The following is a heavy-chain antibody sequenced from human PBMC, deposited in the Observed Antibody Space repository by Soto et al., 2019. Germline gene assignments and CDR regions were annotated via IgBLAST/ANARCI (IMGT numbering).Heavy chain of an antibody. V-gene: IGHV4-4*02. CDR2: IYHSGST. J-gene: IGHJ4*02. Sequence: SETLSLTCAVSGGSISSSNWWSWVRQPPGKGLGWIGEIYHSGSTNYNPSLKSRVTISVDKSKNQFSLKLSSVTAADTAVYYCASRGGYNGPLDYWGQGTLVTVSS. CDR3: ASRGGYNGPLDY. CDR1: GGSISSSNW. D-gene: IGHD5-12*01.